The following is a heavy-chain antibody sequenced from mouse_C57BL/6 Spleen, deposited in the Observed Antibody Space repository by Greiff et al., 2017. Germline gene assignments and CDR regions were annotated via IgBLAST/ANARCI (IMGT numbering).Heavy chain of an antibody. D-gene: IGHD2-2*01. CDR2: ISNGGGST. CDR1: GFTFSDYY. J-gene: IGHJ3*01. Sequence: EVKVVESGGGLVQPGGSLKLSCAASGFTFSDYYMYWVRQTPEKRLEWVAYISNGGGSTYYPDTVKGRFTISRDNAKNTLYLQMSRLTSEDTAMYYCAGGGYDDGAWFAYWGQGTLVTVAA. CDR3: AGGGYDDGAWFAY. V-gene: IGHV5-12*01.